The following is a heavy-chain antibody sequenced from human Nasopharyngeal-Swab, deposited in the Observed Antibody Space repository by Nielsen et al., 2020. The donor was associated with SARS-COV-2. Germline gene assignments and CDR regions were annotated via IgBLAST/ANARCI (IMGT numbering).Heavy chain of an antibody. CDR3: AKAPYLRGLDV. J-gene: IGHJ6*02. CDR1: GFTISNYA. Sequence: GEAMKISCPASGFTISNYAMTWVGQAPGKGRGWVSTISVNGDYTYYADSVNDRFSISRDNTKNTLYLQMNSLRVEDTAVYYCAKAPYLRGLDVWGQGTTVTVSS. CDR2: ISVNGDYT. V-gene: IGHV3-23*01. D-gene: IGHD2-21*01.